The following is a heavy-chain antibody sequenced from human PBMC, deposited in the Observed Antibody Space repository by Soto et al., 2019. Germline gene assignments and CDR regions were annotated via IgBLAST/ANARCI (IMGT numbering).Heavy chain of an antibody. V-gene: IGHV1-69*06. CDR3: ARRHSGGFFRFFDS. CDR1: GGSLSTNP. D-gene: IGHD2-15*01. CDR2: TGSGTGPG. Sequence: WASVKVSCKASGGSLSTNPISWVRQAPGQGLEWMGGTGSGTGPGNHAQKFQGRLTVTADKSTSTVYMELTNLSSEDTAVYYCARRHSGGFFRFFDSWGQGTLFTVSS. J-gene: IGHJ4*02.